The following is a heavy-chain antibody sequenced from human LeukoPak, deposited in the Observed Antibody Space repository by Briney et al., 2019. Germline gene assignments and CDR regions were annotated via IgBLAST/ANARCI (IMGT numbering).Heavy chain of an antibody. V-gene: IGHV3-30*18. J-gene: IGHJ4*02. D-gene: IGHD2-15*01. CDR1: GFTFSSYG. CDR2: ISYDGSNK. CDR3: AKVAAGYYFDC. Sequence: AGRSLRLSCAASGFTFSSYGMHGVRQAPGKGLEWVAAISYDGSNKYYAGSVKGRFTISRDNSKNTLDLEMNSLRAQDTAVYYCAKVAAGYYFDCWRRGAL.